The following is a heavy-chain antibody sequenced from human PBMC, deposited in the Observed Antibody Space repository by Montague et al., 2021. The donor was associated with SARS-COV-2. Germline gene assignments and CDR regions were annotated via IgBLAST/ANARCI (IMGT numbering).Heavy chain of an antibody. CDR1: GGSFSGYY. Sequence: SETLSLTCAVYGGSFSGYYWSWIRQPPGKGLEWIGEIHHSGSTNYNPSLKGRVTISVDTSKNQFSLNLRSATAADTAVYYCARVGGGTTRYFDTWGQGTLVTVSS. V-gene: IGHV4-34*01. CDR2: IHHSGST. J-gene: IGHJ4*02. CDR3: ARVGGGTTRYFDT. D-gene: IGHD1-1*01.